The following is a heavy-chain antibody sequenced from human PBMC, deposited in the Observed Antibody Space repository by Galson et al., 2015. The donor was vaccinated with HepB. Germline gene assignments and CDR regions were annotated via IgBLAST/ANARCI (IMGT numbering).Heavy chain of an antibody. CDR3: AKSIHLGRGFDS. Sequence: CAISGDSVSSNTVGWNWIRQSPSRGLEWLGRTHYRSKWSTDYADSVKSRITINPDTSKNQFSLQLNSVTPEDTAVYYCAKSIHLGRGFDSWGQGTLVTVSS. CDR1: GDSVSSNTVG. V-gene: IGHV6-1*01. D-gene: IGHD7-27*01. J-gene: IGHJ4*02. CDR2: THYRSKWST.